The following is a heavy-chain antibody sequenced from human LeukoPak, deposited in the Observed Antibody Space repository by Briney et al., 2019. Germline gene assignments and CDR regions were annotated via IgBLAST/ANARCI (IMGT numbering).Heavy chain of an antibody. Sequence: GGSLRLSCAASGFTFSSYEMNWVRQAPGKGLEWVSYISNSGSSIDYADSVKGRFTISRDNAKNSLYLQMNSLRAEDTAVYYCAGYCTIGVCYSRWGKGTTVTVSS. CDR3: AGYCTIGVCYSR. D-gene: IGHD2-8*01. J-gene: IGHJ6*04. CDR1: GFTFSSYE. CDR2: ISNSGSSI. V-gene: IGHV3-48*03.